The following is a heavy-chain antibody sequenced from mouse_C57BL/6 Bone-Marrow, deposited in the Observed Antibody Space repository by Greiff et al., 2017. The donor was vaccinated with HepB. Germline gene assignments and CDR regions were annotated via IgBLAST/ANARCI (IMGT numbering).Heavy chain of an antibody. CDR2: IYPGDGDT. CDR3: ARVYYGSSYGDYAMDY. Sequence: VKLQQSGAELVKPGASVKISCKASGYAFSSYWMNWVKQRPGKGLEWIGQIYPGDGDTNYNGKFKGKATLTADKSSSTAYMQLSSLTSEDSAVYFCARVYYGSSYGDYAMDYWGQGTSVTVSS. D-gene: IGHD1-1*01. J-gene: IGHJ4*01. V-gene: IGHV1-80*01. CDR1: GYAFSSYW.